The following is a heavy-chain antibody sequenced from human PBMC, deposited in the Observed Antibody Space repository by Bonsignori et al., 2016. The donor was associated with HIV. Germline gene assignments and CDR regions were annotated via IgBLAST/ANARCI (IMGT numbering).Heavy chain of an antibody. Sequence: ASVKVSCKASGYTFTSYDINWVRQATGQGLEWMGWMNPNSGNTGYAQKFQGRVSMTRDTSISTAYMELTSLRSEDTAVYYCARGLDYYDSGSHDYWGQGTLVTVSS. CDR3: ARGLDYYDSGSHDY. J-gene: IGHJ4*02. CDR2: MNPNSGNT. D-gene: IGHD3-10*01. V-gene: IGHV1-8*01. CDR1: GYTFTSYD.